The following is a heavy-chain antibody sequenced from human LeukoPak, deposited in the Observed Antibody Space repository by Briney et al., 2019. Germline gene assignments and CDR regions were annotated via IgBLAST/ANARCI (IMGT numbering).Heavy chain of an antibody. CDR2: SYHSGST. V-gene: IGHV4-38-2*01. D-gene: IGHD3-22*01. Sequence: SETLSLTCAVSGYSISSGYYWGWLRAPPGKGLEWIGSSYHSGSTYYNPSLKSRVTISVDTSKHQFSLKLSSVTAADTAVYYCARNGKSRPRTYYYDSSGYQYYFDWGREGTLVTASS. CDR3: ARNGKSRPRTYYYDSSGYQYYFDW. J-gene: IGHJ4*02. CDR1: GYSISSGYY.